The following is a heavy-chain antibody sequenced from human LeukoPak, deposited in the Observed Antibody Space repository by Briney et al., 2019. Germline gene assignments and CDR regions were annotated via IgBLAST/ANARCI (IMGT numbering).Heavy chain of an antibody. D-gene: IGHD2-21*02. CDR2: INWNGGST. V-gene: IGHV3-20*04. Sequence: GGSLRLSCAASGFTFDDYGMSWVRQAPGKGLEWVSDINWNGGSTGYADSVKGRFTISRDNAKNSLYLQMNSLRAEDTALYYCARDRESCGGDCYSSNDAFDIWGQGTMATVSS. CDR1: GFTFDDYG. J-gene: IGHJ3*02. CDR3: ARDRESCGGDCYSSNDAFDI.